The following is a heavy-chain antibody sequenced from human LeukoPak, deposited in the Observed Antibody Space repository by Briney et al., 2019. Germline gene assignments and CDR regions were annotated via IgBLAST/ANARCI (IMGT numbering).Heavy chain of an antibody. CDR2: IYPGDSDT. V-gene: IGHV5-51*01. J-gene: IGHJ4*02. CDR3: ARPLVGTGYSSSWYFNS. D-gene: IGHD6-13*01. CDR1: GYSFIGYW. Sequence: GESLKISCKASGYSFIGYWIAWVRQMPGKGLEWMGTIYPGDSDTRYSPSFQGQVTISADKSINTAYLQWSSLTASDTAMYYCARPLVGTGYSSSWYFNSWGQGTLVTVSS.